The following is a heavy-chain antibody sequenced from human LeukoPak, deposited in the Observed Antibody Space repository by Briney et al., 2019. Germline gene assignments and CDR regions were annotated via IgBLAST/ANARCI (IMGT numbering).Heavy chain of an antibody. CDR3: ARTVVYSSSSPYYYGMDV. CDR1: GGTFSTYA. Sequence: SVRVSCKASGGTFSTYAISWVRQAPGQGLEWMGGIIPIFGTVNYAQKFQGRVTITADESTSTAYMELSSLRSEDTAVYYCARTVVYSSSSPYYYGMDVWGQGTTVTVSS. CDR2: IIPIFGTV. V-gene: IGHV1-69*13. J-gene: IGHJ6*02. D-gene: IGHD6-6*01.